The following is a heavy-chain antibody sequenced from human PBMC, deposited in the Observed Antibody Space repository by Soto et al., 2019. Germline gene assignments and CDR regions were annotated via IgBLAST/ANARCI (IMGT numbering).Heavy chain of an antibody. CDR3: WVLGSGSSGGAFDI. J-gene: IGHJ3*02. CDR2: ITSGGGGA. Sequence: PGGSLRLFCVASEVTFASYDMDWVRQAPGKGLEWVSLITSGGGGANYADSVKGRFTISRDNSKNTLYLQMNSLITEDTAVYYCWVLGSGSSGGAFDIWGQGTMVTVSS. D-gene: IGHD3-22*01. CDR1: EVTFASYD. V-gene: IGHV3-23*01.